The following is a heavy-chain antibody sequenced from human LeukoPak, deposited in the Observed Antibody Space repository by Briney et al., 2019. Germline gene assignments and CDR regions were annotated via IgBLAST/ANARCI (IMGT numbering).Heavy chain of an antibody. V-gene: IGHV1-46*01. CDR1: GYTFTSYY. J-gene: IGHJ4*02. Sequence: ASVKVSCKASGYTFTSYYMHWVRQAPGQELEWMGIINSSGGGTGYAQKFQGRVTMTTDTSTSTAYMELRSLRSDDTAVYYCGRKSASRKTSEFDYWGQGTLVTVSS. D-gene: IGHD2-2*01. CDR2: INSSGGGT. CDR3: GRKSASRKTSEFDY.